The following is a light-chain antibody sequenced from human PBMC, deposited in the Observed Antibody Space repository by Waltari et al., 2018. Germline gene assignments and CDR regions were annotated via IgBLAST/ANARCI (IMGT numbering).Light chain of an antibody. CDR1: QDIVSA. Sequence: AIQLTQSPSSLPASVGHRVTIPCRASQDIVSALAWYQQKPGRAPKPLISDASTLETGVPSRFSGSGSGTDFTLSISSLQPEDFATYYCQQFINDPLTFGPGTTVDVK. V-gene: IGKV1D-13*01. CDR3: QQFINDPLT. CDR2: DAS. J-gene: IGKJ3*01.